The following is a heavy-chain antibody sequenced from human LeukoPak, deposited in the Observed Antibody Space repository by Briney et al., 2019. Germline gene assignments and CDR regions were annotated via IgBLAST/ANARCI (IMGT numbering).Heavy chain of an antibody. CDR1: GGSISSSSYY. V-gene: IGHV4-39*01. CDR3: ARLAYYYDSSQSSAFDI. Sequence: SETLSLTCTVSGGSISSSSYYWGWIRQPPGKGLEWIGSIYYSGSTYYNPSLKSRVTISVDTSKNQFSLKLSSVTAADTAVYYCARLAYYYDSSQSSAFDIRGQGTMVTVSS. CDR2: IYYSGST. J-gene: IGHJ3*02. D-gene: IGHD3-22*01.